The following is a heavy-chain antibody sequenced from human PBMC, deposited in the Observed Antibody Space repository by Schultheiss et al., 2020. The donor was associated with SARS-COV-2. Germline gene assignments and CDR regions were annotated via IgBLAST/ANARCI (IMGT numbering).Heavy chain of an antibody. V-gene: IGHV4-59*01. CDR3: ARADSSGYCDY. J-gene: IGHJ4*02. CDR1: GGSISSYY. Sequence: SETLSLTCTVSGGSISSYYWSWIRQPPGKGLEWIGYIYYSGSTYYNPSLKSRVTISVDTSKNQFSLKLSSVTAADTAVYYCARADSSGYCDYWGQGTLVTVSS. D-gene: IGHD3-22*01. CDR2: IYYSGST.